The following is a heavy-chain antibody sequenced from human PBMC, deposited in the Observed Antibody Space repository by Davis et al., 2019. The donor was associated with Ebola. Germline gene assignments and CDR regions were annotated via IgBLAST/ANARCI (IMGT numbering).Heavy chain of an antibody. CDR3: ARGGYFDWLTRWHYYGMDV. CDR2: MNPNSENK. V-gene: IGHV1-8*01. CDR1: AYTFTTYD. Sequence: ASVKVSCKASAYTFTTYDIHCVRQATRQGLEWMGWMNPNSENKGYAQKFQGRVTMTRSTSISTAYMKLSSLRSEDTAVYYCARGGYFDWLTRWHYYGMDVWGQGTTVTVSS. D-gene: IGHD3-9*01. J-gene: IGHJ6*02.